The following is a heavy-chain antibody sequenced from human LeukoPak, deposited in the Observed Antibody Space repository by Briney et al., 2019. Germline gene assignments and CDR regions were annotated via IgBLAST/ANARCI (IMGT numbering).Heavy chain of an antibody. V-gene: IGHV1-46*01. CDR2: INPSGGST. CDR1: GYTFTSYS. Sequence: ASVKVSCKASGYTFTSYSMHWVRQAPGQGLEWMGLINPSGGSTNYAQRFQGRLIMTRDTSTSTVYMELSSLRSEDTAVYYCARGRGYSGKLIDYWGQGTLVTVSS. J-gene: IGHJ4*02. CDR3: ARGRGYSGKLIDY. D-gene: IGHD5-12*01.